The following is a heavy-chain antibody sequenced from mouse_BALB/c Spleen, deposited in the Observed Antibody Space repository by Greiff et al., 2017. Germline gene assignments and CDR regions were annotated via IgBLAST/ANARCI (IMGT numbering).Heavy chain of an antibody. CDR1: GYTFTNYW. CDR3: ARATTVVAPYAMDY. V-gene: IGHV1-63*02. D-gene: IGHD1-1*01. Sequence: QVHVKQSGAELVRPGTSVKMSCTAAGYTFTNYWIGWVKQRPGHGLEWIGDIYPGGGYTNYNEKFKGKATLTADTSSSTAYMQLSSLTSEDSAIYYCARATTVVAPYAMDYWGQGTSVTVSS. CDR2: IYPGGGYT. J-gene: IGHJ4*01.